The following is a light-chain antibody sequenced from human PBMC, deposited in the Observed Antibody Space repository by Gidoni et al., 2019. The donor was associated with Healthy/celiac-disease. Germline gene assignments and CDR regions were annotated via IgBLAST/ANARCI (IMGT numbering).Light chain of an antibody. V-gene: IGKV2-28*01. Sequence: DIVMTQSPLSLPVTPGEPASTSCRSSQSLLHSNGYNYLDWYLQKPGQSPQLLIYLGSNRASGVPDRFSGSGSGTDFTLKISRVEAEEVGVYYCMQALQTWTFGQGTKVEIK. CDR3: MQALQTWT. CDR1: QSLLHSNGYNY. J-gene: IGKJ1*01. CDR2: LGS.